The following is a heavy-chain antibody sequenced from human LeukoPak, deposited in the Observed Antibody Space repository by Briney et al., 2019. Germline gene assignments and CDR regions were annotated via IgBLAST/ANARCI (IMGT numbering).Heavy chain of an antibody. CDR3: VRLAYVNTSFFRLLDS. V-gene: IGHV4-34*01. CDR1: GGSFSGYY. J-gene: IGHJ4*02. Sequence: ETLSLTCAVYGGSFSGYYWNWIRQPPGKGLEWIGEINHSGSTNYNPSLKSRVTISVDTSKNQFSLKLSSVTAADTAVYYCVRLAYVNTSFFRLLDSWGRGTLVTVSS. D-gene: IGHD2-2*01. CDR2: INHSGST.